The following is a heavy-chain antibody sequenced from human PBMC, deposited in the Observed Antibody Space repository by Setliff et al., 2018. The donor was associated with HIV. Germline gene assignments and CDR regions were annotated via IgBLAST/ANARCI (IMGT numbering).Heavy chain of an antibody. Sequence: PSETLSLTCSVSGDSISGGAYYWSWIRQHPVKGPEWIGYIFSSGITYYSPSLHSRVTISLDTSKNQFSLNLTSITAADTAVYYCTRDTGGGGFPMDVWGKGTTVTVSS. J-gene: IGHJ6*03. CDR3: TRDTGGGGFPMDV. CDR1: GDSISGGAYY. V-gene: IGHV4-31*03. D-gene: IGHD2-15*01. CDR2: IFSSGIT.